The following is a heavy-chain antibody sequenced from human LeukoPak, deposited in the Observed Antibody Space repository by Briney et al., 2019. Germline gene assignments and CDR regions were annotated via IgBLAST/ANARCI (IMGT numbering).Heavy chain of an antibody. V-gene: IGHV1-2*02. J-gene: IGHJ4*02. D-gene: IGHD1-26*01. CDR2: INPNSGDT. CDR3: ARAGPFYSGNYLGF. CDR1: GGTFSSYG. Sequence: ASVKVSCKASGGTFSSYGISWVRQAPGQGLEWMGWINPNSGDTNSAQKFQGRVTMTRDTSISTAYMELSRLTSDDTAVYYCARAGPFYSGNYLGFWGQGTLVTVSS.